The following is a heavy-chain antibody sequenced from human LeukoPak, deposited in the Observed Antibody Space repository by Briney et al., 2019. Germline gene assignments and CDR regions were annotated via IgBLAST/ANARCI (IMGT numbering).Heavy chain of an antibody. CDR2: INRSGST. Sequence: SETLSLTCAVYGGSFSGYYWSWIRQPPGKGLEWIGEINRSGSTNYNPPLKSRVTISVDTSKNQFSLKLSSVTAADTAVYYCARGKGITIFGVPRYFDYWGQGTLVTVSS. J-gene: IGHJ4*02. V-gene: IGHV4-34*01. D-gene: IGHD3-3*01. CDR1: GGSFSGYY. CDR3: ARGKGITIFGVPRYFDY.